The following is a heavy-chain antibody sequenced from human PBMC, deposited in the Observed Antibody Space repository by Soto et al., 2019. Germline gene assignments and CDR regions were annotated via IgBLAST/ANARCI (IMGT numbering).Heavy chain of an antibody. CDR1: GFTFSSYS. V-gene: IGHV3-21*04. CDR3: AKDLVFGGMDV. CDR2: ISSSSSYI. Sequence: GGSLRLSCAASGFTFSSYSMNWVRQAPGKGLEWVSSISSSSSYIYYADSVKGRFTISRDNSKNTLYFQMNSLRAEDTAVYYCAKDLVFGGMDVWGQGTTVTVSS. D-gene: IGHD2-2*01. J-gene: IGHJ6*02.